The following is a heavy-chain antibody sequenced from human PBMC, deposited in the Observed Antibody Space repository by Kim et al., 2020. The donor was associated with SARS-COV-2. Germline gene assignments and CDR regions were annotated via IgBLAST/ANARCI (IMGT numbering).Heavy chain of an antibody. J-gene: IGHJ6*02. CDR2: INAGNGNT. V-gene: IGHV1-3*01. CDR3: ARTLGYWGLDYYYGMDV. CDR1: GYTFTSYA. D-gene: IGHD5-12*01. Sequence: ASVKVSCKASGYTFTSYAMHWVRQAPGQRLEWMGWINAGNGNTKYSQKFQGRVTITRDTSASTAYMELSSLRSEDTAVYYCARTLGYWGLDYYYGMDVWGQGTTVTVSS.